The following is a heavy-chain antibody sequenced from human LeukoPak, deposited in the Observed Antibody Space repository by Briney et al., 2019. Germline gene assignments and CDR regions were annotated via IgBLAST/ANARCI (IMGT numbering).Heavy chain of an antibody. CDR1: GGSVGSNY. J-gene: IGHJ4*02. D-gene: IGHD6-19*01. CDR3: ARASGWYPH. CDR2: TSYTEDT. Sequence: WETLSLTCCVSGGSVGSNYWSGFRRPPGEGLVWISHTSYTEDTKYTPSLNRRLSMSVNTSKTQCSLMLTPVTAAATAVYYAARASGWYPHWGQGTLVTVSS. V-gene: IGHV4-59*02.